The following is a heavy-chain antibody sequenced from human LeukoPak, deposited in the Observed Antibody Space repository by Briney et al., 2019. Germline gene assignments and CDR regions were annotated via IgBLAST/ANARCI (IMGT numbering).Heavy chain of an antibody. Sequence: GGSLRLSCAASGFTFDDYGMSWVRQVPGKGLESVSGINWNGGHTRYADSVKGRFTISRDNAKNSLYLQMNNLRVEDTALYYCARRRGEYYYYMDVWGEGTTVTVSS. V-gene: IGHV3-20*04. CDR2: INWNGGHT. CDR3: ARRRGEYYYYMDV. CDR1: GFTFDDYG. J-gene: IGHJ6*03. D-gene: IGHD3-10*01.